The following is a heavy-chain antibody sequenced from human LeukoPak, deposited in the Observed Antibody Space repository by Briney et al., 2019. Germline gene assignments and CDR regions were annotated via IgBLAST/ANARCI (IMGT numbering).Heavy chain of an antibody. V-gene: IGHV3-23*01. CDR3: AKVRTYYDMFGADAFDI. D-gene: IGHD3-9*01. CDR2: ISGSGGST. J-gene: IGHJ3*02. CDR1: GFTFSSYA. Sequence: GGSLRLSCAASGFTFSSYAMNWVRQAPGKGLEWVSAISGSGGSTDYADSVKGRFTISRDNSKNTLYLQMNSLRAEDTAVFYCAKVRTYYDMFGADAFDIWGQGTMVTVSS.